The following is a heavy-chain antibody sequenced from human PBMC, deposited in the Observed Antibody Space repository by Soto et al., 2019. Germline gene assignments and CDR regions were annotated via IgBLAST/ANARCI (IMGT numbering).Heavy chain of an antibody. J-gene: IGHJ5*02. CDR1: GGSISSSSYY. D-gene: IGHD5-12*01. CDR3: ARQRWLRPNWFDP. V-gene: IGHV4-39*01. CDR2: IYYSGST. Sequence: SETLSLTCTVSGGSISSSSYYWGWIRQPPGKGLEWIGSIYYSGSTYYNPSLKSRVTISVDTSKNQFSLKLSSVTAADTAVYYCARQRWLRPNWFDPWGQGTLVTVSS.